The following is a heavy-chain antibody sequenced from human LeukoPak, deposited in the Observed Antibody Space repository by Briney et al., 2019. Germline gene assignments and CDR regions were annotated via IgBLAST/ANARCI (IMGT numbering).Heavy chain of an antibody. CDR3: ARGRGPRGY. CDR2: IYYSGST. D-gene: IGHD3-10*01. CDR1: GGSISSYY. Sequence: SETLSLTCTVSGGSISSYYWSWIRQPPGKGLEWIGFIYYSGSTNYNPSLKSRVTISVDTSKNQFSLKLSSVTAADTAVYYCARGRGPRGYWGQGTLVAVSS. V-gene: IGHV4-59*08. J-gene: IGHJ4*02.